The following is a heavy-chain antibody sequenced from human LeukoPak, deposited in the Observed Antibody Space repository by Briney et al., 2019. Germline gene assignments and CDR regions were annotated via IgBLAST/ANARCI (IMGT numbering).Heavy chain of an antibody. V-gene: IGHV1-8*01. CDR3: ARGFRSYSNYEGDYYYYMDV. J-gene: IGHJ6*03. Sequence: ASVTVSRKASGDILNKYAISWLGQAPGKGLAWMGWMNPNNGNTGYAQKFQGGVTMTRNTSISTAYMELSRLRSENTAVYYCARGFRSYSNYEGDYYYYMDVWGKGTTVTVSS. CDR1: GDILNKYA. CDR2: MNPNNGNT. D-gene: IGHD4-11*01.